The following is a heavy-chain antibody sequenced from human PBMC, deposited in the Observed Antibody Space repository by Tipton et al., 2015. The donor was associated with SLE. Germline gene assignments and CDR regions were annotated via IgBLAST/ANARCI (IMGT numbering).Heavy chain of an antibody. CDR1: GGSFSGYY. CDR3: ARGVDEAKTGID. J-gene: IGHJ4*02. V-gene: IGHV4-34*01. Sequence: GLVKPSETLSLTCAVDGGSFSGYYCSWIRQSPGKGLEWIGEINYSGSTKYNPSLKSRVTISVDASKSQFSLKVNFMTAADTAVYYCARGVDEAKTGIDWGQGTLVTVSS. D-gene: IGHD5-18*01. CDR2: INYSGST.